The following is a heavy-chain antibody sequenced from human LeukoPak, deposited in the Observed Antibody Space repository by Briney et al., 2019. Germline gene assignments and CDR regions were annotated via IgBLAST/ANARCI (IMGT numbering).Heavy chain of an antibody. CDR2: ISYDGSNK. CDR3: ARGRYYYDSSGYYAGLFDY. D-gene: IGHD3-22*01. V-gene: IGHV3-30*19. J-gene: IGHJ4*02. Sequence: GGSLRLSCAASGFTFSSYGMHWVRQAPGKGLEWVAVISYDGSNKYYADSVKGRFTISRDNSKNTLYLQMNSLRAEDTAVYYCARGRYYYDSSGYYAGLFDYWGQGTLVTVSS. CDR1: GFTFSSYG.